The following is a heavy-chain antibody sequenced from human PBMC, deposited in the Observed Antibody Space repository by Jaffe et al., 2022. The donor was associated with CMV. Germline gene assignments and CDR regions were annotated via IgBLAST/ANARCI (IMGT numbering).Heavy chain of an antibody. CDR2: INHSGST. V-gene: IGHV4-34*01. Sequence: QVQLQQWGAGLLKPSETLSLTCAVYGGSFSGYYWSWIRQPPGKGLEWIGEINHSGSTNYNPSLKSRVTISVDTSKNQFSLKLSSVTAADTAVYYCARRNRDYGGNHSYWYFDLWGRGTLVTVSS. CDR3: ARRNRDYGGNHSYWYFDL. J-gene: IGHJ2*01. CDR1: GGSFSGYY. D-gene: IGHD4-17*01.